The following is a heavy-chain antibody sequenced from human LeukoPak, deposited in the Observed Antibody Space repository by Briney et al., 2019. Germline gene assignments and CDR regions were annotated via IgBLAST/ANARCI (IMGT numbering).Heavy chain of an antibody. V-gene: IGHV7-4-1*02. CDR2: INTNTGNP. Sequence: ASVKVSCKASGYTFTSYAMNWVRQAPGQGLEWMEWINTNTGNPTYAQGFTGRFVFSLDTSVSTAYLQISSLKAEDTAVYYCASYDSSGYYSLHYYYGMDVWGQGTTVTVSS. CDR1: GYTFTSYA. D-gene: IGHD3-22*01. CDR3: ASYDSSGYYSLHYYYGMDV. J-gene: IGHJ6*02.